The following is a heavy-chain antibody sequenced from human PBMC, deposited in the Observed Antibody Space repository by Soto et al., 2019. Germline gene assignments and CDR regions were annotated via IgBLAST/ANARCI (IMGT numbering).Heavy chain of an antibody. CDR3: ARSGDNYNRLDY. CDR1: GFAFSDYY. D-gene: IGHD1-1*01. J-gene: IGHJ4*02. CDR2: SSNSGTFS. V-gene: IGHV3-11*06. Sequence: PGGSLRLSCEGSGFAFSDYYIIFIGQAPGKWLEWISYSSNSGTFSRYADSVKGRFSISRDNTKNLLYLQMNSLRAEDTAVYYCARSGDNYNRLDYWGQGTPVTVS.